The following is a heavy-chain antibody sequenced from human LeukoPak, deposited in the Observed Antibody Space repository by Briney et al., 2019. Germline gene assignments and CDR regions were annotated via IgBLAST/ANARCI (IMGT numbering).Heavy chain of an antibody. V-gene: IGHV3-23*01. CDR3: AKGLYSSLSYYFDY. J-gene: IGHJ4*02. Sequence: GGSLRLSCAASGFTFSSYAMSWVRQAPGKGLEWVSAISGSGGSTYYADSVKGRFTISRDSSKNTLYLQMNSLRAEDTAVYYCAKGLYSSLSYYFDYWGQETLVTVSS. D-gene: IGHD6-13*01. CDR2: ISGSGGST. CDR1: GFTFSSYA.